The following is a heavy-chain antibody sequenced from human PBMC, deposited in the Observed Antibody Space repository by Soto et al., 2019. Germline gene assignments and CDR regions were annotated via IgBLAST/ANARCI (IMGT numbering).Heavy chain of an antibody. CDR1: GFTFDDYA. CDR2: ISWNSGSI. Sequence: GGSLRLSCAASGFTFDDYAMHWVRQAPGKGLEWVSGISWNSGSIGYADSVKGRFTISRDNTKNSLYLQMNSLRTEDTALYYCARGIVVAAPFDCWGQGTRVTVAS. J-gene: IGHJ4*02. CDR3: ARGIVVAAPFDC. D-gene: IGHD2-15*01. V-gene: IGHV3-9*01.